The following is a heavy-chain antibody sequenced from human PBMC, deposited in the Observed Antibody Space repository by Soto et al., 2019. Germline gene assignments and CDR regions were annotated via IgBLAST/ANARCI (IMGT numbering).Heavy chain of an antibody. Sequence: PSDTLSLTCTVSGGSISSYYWSWIRQPPGKGLEWIGYIYYSGSTNYNPSLKSRVTISVDTSKNQFSLKLSSVTAADTAVYYCARVSWIREFGVPQFDYWGQGTLVTVSS. CDR3: ARVSWIREFGVPQFDY. J-gene: IGHJ4*02. CDR2: IYYSGST. D-gene: IGHD3-16*01. V-gene: IGHV4-59*01. CDR1: GGSISSYY.